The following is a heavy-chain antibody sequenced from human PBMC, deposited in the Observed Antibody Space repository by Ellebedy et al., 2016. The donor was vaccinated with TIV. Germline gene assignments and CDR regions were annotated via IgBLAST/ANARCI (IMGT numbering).Heavy chain of an antibody. CDR3: AVSGYSGYDFYLAIMDV. CDR2: IDRSGST. CDR1: GGSISSGDYY. V-gene: IGHV3-66*01. Sequence: PGGSLRLSCTVSGGSISSGDYYMSWVRQAPGKGLEWVSLIDRSGSTFYADAVKGRFTIPRDNSKNTLNLQMNSLTTEDTAVYYCAVSGYSGYDFYLAIMDVWGQGTAVTVSS. J-gene: IGHJ6*02. D-gene: IGHD5-12*01.